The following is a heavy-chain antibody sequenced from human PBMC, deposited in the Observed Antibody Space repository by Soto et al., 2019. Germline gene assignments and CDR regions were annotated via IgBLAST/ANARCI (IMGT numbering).Heavy chain of an antibody. D-gene: IGHD4-17*01. J-gene: IGHJ4*02. CDR2: INHSGST. CDR1: GGSFSGYY. CDR3: ARGRGDYPFDY. Sequence: SETLSLTCAVYGGSFSGYYWSWIRQPPGKGLEWIGEINHSGSTNYNPSLKSRVTISVDTSKNQFSLKLSSVTAADTAVYYCARGRGDYPFDYWGQGTLVTAPQ. V-gene: IGHV4-34*01.